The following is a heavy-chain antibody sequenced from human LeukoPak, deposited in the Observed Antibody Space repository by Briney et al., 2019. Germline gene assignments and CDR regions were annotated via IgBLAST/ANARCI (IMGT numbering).Heavy chain of an antibody. Sequence: LSLTCAVYGGSFSGYYWSWIRQPPGKGLEWVSYISSSSSTIYYADSVKGRFTISRDNAKNSLYLQMNSLRAEDTAVYYCARFGAVGAAGFDYWGQGTLVTVSS. CDR1: GGSFSGYY. CDR3: ARFGAVGAAGFDY. D-gene: IGHD1-26*01. CDR2: ISSSSSTI. V-gene: IGHV3-11*04. J-gene: IGHJ4*02.